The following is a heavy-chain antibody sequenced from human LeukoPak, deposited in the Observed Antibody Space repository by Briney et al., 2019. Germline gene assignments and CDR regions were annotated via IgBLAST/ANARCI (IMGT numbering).Heavy chain of an antibody. CDR3: AREFEGQEAGAYGSGSYDVFDM. V-gene: IGHV3-74*01. CDR1: GFTFSNYW. D-gene: IGHD3-10*01. CDR2: ITSDASST. J-gene: IGHJ3*02. Sequence: PGGSLRLSCAASGFTFSNYWMHWVRRAPGKGLVWVSRITSDASSTSYADSVKGRFTISRDNAKNTLYLRMNGLRAEDTAVYYCAREFEGQEAGAYGSGSYDVFDMWGQGTMVTVSS.